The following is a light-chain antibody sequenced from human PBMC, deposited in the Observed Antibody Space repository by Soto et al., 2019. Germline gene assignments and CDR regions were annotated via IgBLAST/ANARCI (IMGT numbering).Light chain of an antibody. V-gene: IGKV3-15*01. Sequence: EIVMTHSPATLSVSPGERATLACRASQSVSSNLAWYQQKPGQAPRLLIYGASTRATGIPARFSGSGSGTECARNISKPQPEDFAVYYCQQYNNWPSWRCGEGTKV. CDR3: QQYNNWPSWR. CDR1: QSVSSN. CDR2: GAS. J-gene: IGKJ1*01.